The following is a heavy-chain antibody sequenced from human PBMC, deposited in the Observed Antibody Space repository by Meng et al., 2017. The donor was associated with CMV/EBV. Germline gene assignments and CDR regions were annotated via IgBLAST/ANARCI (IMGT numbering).Heavy chain of an antibody. CDR2: INSDGSST. CDR1: GFTFSSYW. CDR3: ARGGYNYDSSGYLKG. Sequence: GGSLRLSCAASGFTFSSYWMHWVRQAPGKGLVWVSRINSDGSSTSYADSVKGRFTISRDNAKNTLYLQMNSLRAEDTAVYYCARGGYNYDSSGYLKGWGQGTLVTVSS. J-gene: IGHJ4*02. D-gene: IGHD3-22*01. V-gene: IGHV3-74*01.